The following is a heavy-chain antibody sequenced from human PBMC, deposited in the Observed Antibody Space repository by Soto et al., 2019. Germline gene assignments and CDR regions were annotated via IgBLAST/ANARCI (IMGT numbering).Heavy chain of an antibody. D-gene: IGHD4-17*01. CDR2: IYPDDSDV. V-gene: IGHV5-51*01. Sequence: EVRLVQSGAEVRKPGESLKISCKGSEYTFDDYWIGWVRQMPGKGLEWMGVIYPDDSDVRYSRTFEGQVTISADKSISTIYLQWSSLKESDTTTYYCARDYGGNEGFDYLCQGTVVTVSS. CDR3: ARDYGGNEGFDY. CDR1: EYTFDDYW. J-gene: IGHJ4*02.